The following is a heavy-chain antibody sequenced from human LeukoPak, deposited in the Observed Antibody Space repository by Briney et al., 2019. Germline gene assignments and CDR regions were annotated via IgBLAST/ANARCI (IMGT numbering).Heavy chain of an antibody. J-gene: IGHJ4*02. CDR2: IYYSGST. D-gene: IGHD4-11*01. V-gene: IGHV4-30-4*01. CDR1: GGSISSGDYY. CDR3: ARGKRYGSNYVYYYFDY. Sequence: SETLSLTCTVSGGSISSGDYYWSWIRQPPGKGLEWIGYIYYSGSTYYNPSLKSRVTISVDTSKNQFSLKLSSVTAADTAVYYCARGKRYGSNYVYYYFDYWGQGTLVTVSS.